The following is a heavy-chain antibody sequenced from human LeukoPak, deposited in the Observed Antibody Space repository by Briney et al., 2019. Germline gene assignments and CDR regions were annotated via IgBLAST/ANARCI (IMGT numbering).Heavy chain of an antibody. CDR3: ARRPGGVLADTDFFKS. D-gene: IGHD3-16*01. V-gene: IGHV5-10-1*01. Sequence: GESLKISCKDSGHNFATHYINWVRQMPGKGLEWMGRIDPDDSYTNYSPAFQGHVTMSADKSSRTAYLQWSSLEASDTAIYYCARRPGGVLADTDFFKSWGQGTLVIVSS. CDR1: GHNFATHY. CDR2: IDPDDSYT. J-gene: IGHJ4*02.